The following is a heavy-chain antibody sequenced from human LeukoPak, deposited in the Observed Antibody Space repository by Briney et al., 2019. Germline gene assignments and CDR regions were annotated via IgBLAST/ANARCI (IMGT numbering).Heavy chain of an antibody. V-gene: IGHV1-18*01. J-gene: IGHJ4*02. Sequence: ASVKVSCTASGYTFTGYGICWMRQAPGQGLEWMGWISGYNGNTNYAQKLQDRVTMTTDTSTSTAYMELRSLRSDDTAVYYCARDQPPDPHFDYWGQGTLVTVSS. CDR3: ARDQPPDPHFDY. CDR1: GYTFTGYG. CDR2: ISGYNGNT.